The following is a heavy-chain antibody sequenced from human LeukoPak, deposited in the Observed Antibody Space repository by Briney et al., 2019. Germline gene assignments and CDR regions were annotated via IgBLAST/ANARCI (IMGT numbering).Heavy chain of an antibody. CDR2: ISSSGTYI. Sequence: GGSLILSCAASGFTFSSYSMNWVRQAPGKGLEWVSSISSSGTYIYYADSVKGRFTISRDNAKNSLYLQMNSLRAEDTAVYYCARGYCSSTNCPIDYWGQGTLVTVSS. CDR1: GFTFSSYS. J-gene: IGHJ4*02. V-gene: IGHV3-21*01. CDR3: ARGYCSSTNCPIDY. D-gene: IGHD2-2*01.